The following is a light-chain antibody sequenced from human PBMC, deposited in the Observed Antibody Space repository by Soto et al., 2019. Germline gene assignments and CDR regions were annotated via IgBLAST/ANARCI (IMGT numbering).Light chain of an antibody. CDR3: SSYTSSSTPLV. V-gene: IGLV2-14*01. CDR2: DVS. CDR1: SRDFGGYNY. J-gene: IGLJ1*01. Sequence: QSLLTQPASVSGSPGQSIPISCTGTSRDFGGYNYVSWYQKHPGKAPKLMIYDVSNRPSGVSNRFSGSKSGNTASLTISGLQAEDEADYYCSSYTSSSTPLVFGTGTKVTV.